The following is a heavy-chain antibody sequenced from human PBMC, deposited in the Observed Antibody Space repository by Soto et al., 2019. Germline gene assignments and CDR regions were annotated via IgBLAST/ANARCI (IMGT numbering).Heavy chain of an antibody. CDR3: ARGNALDV. CDR1: GDSLSIDITS. V-gene: IGHV6-1*01. J-gene: IGHJ3*01. D-gene: IGHD3-10*01. CDR2: KYYRSNWFH. Sequence: PSQTPSLTCAISGDSLSIDITSSNSISQSPSGSLEWLGRKYYRSNWFHYYAASVKSRITIYPDTSKNQVSLELDSVTAEDRAVYYCARGNALDVWGQGTVVTVSS.